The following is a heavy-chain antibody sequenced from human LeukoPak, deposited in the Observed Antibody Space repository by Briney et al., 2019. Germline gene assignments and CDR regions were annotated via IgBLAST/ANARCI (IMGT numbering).Heavy chain of an antibody. D-gene: IGHD1-1*01. V-gene: IGHV3-23*01. CDR1: GFTFSSYA. Sequence: GGSLRLSCAASGFTFSSYAVSWARQAPGKGLEWVSAISGTGGNTFYADSVKGRFTISRDNSKDTLYLQMNSLRAEDTAVYYCAKSERGQTDYWGQGTLVTVSS. CDR3: AKSERGQTDY. CDR2: ISGTGGNT. J-gene: IGHJ4*02.